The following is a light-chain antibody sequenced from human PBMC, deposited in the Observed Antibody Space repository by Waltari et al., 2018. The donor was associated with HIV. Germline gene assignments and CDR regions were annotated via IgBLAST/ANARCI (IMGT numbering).Light chain of an antibody. CDR3: QQYNNWPPLT. CDR2: GAS. Sequence: EIVMTQSPATLSVSPGERATLSCRASQSVSSNLAWYQQKAGQAPRLLNYGASTRATGIPARFSGSGSGTEFTLTISSLQSEDFAVYYCQQYNNWPPLTFGGGTKVEIK. CDR1: QSVSSN. V-gene: IGKV3-15*01. J-gene: IGKJ4*01.